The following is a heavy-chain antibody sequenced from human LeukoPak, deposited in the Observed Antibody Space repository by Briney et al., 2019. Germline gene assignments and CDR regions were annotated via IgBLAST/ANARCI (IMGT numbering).Heavy chain of an antibody. CDR1: GFTFSDYG. Sequence: GESLRLSCAASGFTFSDYGMSWVRQAPGKGLEWVANIQQDGSDKYYVDSVKGRFTISRDNAKKSLFLQMSRLRGEDTAVYYCARDRGFRYGIDFWGQGTLVTVSS. J-gene: IGHJ4*02. CDR2: IQQDGSDK. V-gene: IGHV3-7*04. CDR3: ARDRGFRYGIDF. D-gene: IGHD5-18*01.